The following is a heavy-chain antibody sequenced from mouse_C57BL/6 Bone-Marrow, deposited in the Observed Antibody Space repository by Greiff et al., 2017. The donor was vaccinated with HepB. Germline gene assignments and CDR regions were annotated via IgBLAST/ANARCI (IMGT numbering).Heavy chain of an antibody. CDR2: IDPENGDT. D-gene: IGHD2-1*01. V-gene: IGHV14-4*01. J-gene: IGHJ2*01. CDR1: GFNIKDDY. Sequence: VQLQQSGAELVRPGASVKLSCTASGFNIKDDYMHWVKQRPEQGLEWIGWIDPENGDTEYASKFQGKATITADTSSNTAYLQLSILTSEDTAVYYCTFYGNYPYFDYWGLGTTLTVSS. CDR3: TFYGNYPYFDY.